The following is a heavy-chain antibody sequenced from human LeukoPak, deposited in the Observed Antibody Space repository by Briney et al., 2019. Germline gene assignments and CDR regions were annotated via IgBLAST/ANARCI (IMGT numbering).Heavy chain of an antibody. V-gene: IGHV3-30*03. J-gene: IGHJ5*02. CDR1: GFTFSSYG. D-gene: IGHD2-15*01. CDR3: ARADYNCSGGSCSSGWFDP. CDR2: LRSDASYQ. Sequence: PGRSLRLSCAASGFTFSSYGMHWVRQAPGKGLAWVAYLRSDASYQGYPDSVKGRFTISRDSSKNTIYPHMNSLRTEDTAVYFCARADYNCSGGSCSSGWFDPWGQGTLVTVSS.